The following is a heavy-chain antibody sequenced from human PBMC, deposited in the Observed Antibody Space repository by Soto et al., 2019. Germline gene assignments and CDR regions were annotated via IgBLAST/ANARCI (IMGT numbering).Heavy chain of an antibody. J-gene: IGHJ5*02. D-gene: IGHD3-10*01. Sequence: VASVKVSCKASGYNFLTYGISWLRQAPGRGLEWMGWNSTDNTHRNYAQNFQERVTMTTDTSTNTAYMELRSLRSDDTAIYYCARDRPGISVIRAVKTYNYFDPWGQGTLVTVSS. V-gene: IGHV1-18*01. CDR3: ARDRPGISVIRAVKTYNYFDP. CDR2: NSTDNTHR. CDR1: GYNFLTYG.